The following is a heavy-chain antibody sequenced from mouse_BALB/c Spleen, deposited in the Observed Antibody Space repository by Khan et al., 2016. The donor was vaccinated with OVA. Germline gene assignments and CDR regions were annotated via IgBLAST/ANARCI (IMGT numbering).Heavy chain of an antibody. D-gene: IGHD1-2*01. CDR2: ISYSGST. CDR3: ARTARIKY. CDR1: GYSITSGYG. V-gene: IGHV3-1*02. Sequence: EVQLQESGPGLVKPSQSLSLTCTVTGYSITSGYGWYWIRQFPGNQLEWVGFISYSGSTYYNPSLKSRISITRDTSKNQFFLQLNSVTTEDTATYYCARTARIKYWGQGTTLTVSS. J-gene: IGHJ2*01.